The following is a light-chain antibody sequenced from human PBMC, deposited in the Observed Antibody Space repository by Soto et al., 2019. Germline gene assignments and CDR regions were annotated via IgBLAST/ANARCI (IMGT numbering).Light chain of an antibody. Sequence: QSALTQPASVSGSPGQSITISCTGTSXDVGGYNYVSWYQLHPGKAPTLILYEVTNRPSGVSDRFSGSKSGNTASLTISGLQAEYEADYYCSSYTSSTAYVFGTGTKVTVL. CDR2: EVT. J-gene: IGLJ1*01. CDR3: SSYTSSTAYV. V-gene: IGLV2-14*01. CDR1: SXDVGGYNY.